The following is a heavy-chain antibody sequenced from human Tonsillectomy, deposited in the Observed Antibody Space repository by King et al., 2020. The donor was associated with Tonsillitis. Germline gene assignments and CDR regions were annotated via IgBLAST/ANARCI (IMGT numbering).Heavy chain of an antibody. CDR2: MWFDGTHK. Sequence: VQLVESGGGVVQPGRSLRLSCASSGFSFSTYGMHWVRQAPGKGLEWVAIMWFDGTHKYYADSVKGRFTISRDNSKNTLYLQMNSLRAEDTAVYYCARDSCGGDCYYFDYSGQGSLVTVSS. J-gene: IGHJ4*02. V-gene: IGHV3-33*08. CDR1: GFSFSTYG. CDR3: ARDSCGGDCYYFDY. D-gene: IGHD2-21*02.